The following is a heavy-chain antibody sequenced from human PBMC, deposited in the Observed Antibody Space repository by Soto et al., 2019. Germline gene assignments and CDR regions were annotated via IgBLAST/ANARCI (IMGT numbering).Heavy chain of an antibody. Sequence: GGSLRLSCAASGFTFSSYAMSWVRQAPGKGLEWVSAISGSGGSTYYADSVKGRFTISRDNSKNTLYLQMNSLRAEDTAVYYCXKDLAYSSGWYYRWFDPWGQGTLVTVSS. CDR3: XKDLAYSSGWYYRWFDP. CDR1: GFTFSSYA. V-gene: IGHV3-23*01. D-gene: IGHD6-19*01. J-gene: IGHJ5*02. CDR2: ISGSGGST.